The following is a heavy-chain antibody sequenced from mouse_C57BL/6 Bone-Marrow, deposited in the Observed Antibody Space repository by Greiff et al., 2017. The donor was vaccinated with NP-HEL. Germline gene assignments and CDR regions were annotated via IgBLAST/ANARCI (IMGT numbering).Heavy chain of an antibody. CDR3: ARVPPYGSTWYFDV. V-gene: IGHV1-52*01. CDR2: IDPSDSET. D-gene: IGHD1-1*01. CDR1: GYTFTSHW. Sequence: QVQLQQPGAELVRPGSSAKLSCKASGYTFTSHWMHWVKQRPIQGLEWIGNIDPSDSETHYNQKFKDKATLTVDKSSSTAYMQLSSLTSEDSAVYYCARVPPYGSTWYFDVWGTGTTVTVSS. J-gene: IGHJ1*03.